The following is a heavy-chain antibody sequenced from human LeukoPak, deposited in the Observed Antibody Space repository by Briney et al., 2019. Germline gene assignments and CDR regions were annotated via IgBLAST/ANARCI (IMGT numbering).Heavy chain of an antibody. J-gene: IGHJ4*03. CDR3: AHSPYYDSWSGYPFFDY. D-gene: IGHD3-3*01. Sequence: YWNDDKRYSPSLKSRLTITKDTSKNQVVLTMTNMDPVDTATYYCAHSPYYDSWSGYPFFDYWGQGTMVTVSS. CDR2: YWNDDK. V-gene: IGHV2-5*01.